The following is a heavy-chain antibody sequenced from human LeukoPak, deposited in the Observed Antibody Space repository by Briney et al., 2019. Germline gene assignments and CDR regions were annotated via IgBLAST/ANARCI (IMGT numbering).Heavy chain of an antibody. V-gene: IGHV4-39*01. Sequence: SETLSLTCTVSGGSISSSSYYWGWIRQPPGKGLEWIGSIYYSGSTYYNPSLKSRVIISVDTSKNQFSLKLSSVTAADTAVYYCARHLEYSSSTFDYWGQGTLVTVSS. J-gene: IGHJ4*02. CDR3: ARHLEYSSSTFDY. D-gene: IGHD6-6*01. CDR1: GGSISSSSYY. CDR2: IYYSGST.